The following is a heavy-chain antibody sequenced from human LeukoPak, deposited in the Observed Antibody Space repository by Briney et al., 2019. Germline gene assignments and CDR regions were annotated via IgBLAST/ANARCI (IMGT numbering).Heavy chain of an antibody. J-gene: IGHJ4*02. CDR1: GFTFSFYW. D-gene: IGHD4-17*01. CDR2: IKSDGSST. V-gene: IGHV3-74*01. CDR3: ARELFSASTT. Sequence: GGSLRLSCAASGFTFSFYWMHWVRQAPGKGLVWVSRIKSDGSSTSYADAVKGRFTISRGNAKNTLYLQMNSLRAEDTAVYYCARELFSASTTWGQGTLVTVSS.